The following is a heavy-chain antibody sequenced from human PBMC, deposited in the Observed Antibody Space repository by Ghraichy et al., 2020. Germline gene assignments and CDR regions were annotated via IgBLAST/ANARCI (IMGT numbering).Heavy chain of an antibody. D-gene: IGHD4-23*01. CDR1: GFTLSSYN. Sequence: GGSLRLSCVGAGFTLSSYNMNWVRQSPEKGLEWLSYITSSGRTIFYADSVKGRFTISRDNVKNSVSLQMNSLRDEDTAVYYCARASRVVRFYYYDGMDVWGQVTTVTVSS. CDR3: ARASRVVRFYYYDGMDV. V-gene: IGHV3-48*02. J-gene: IGHJ6*02. CDR2: ITSSGRTI.